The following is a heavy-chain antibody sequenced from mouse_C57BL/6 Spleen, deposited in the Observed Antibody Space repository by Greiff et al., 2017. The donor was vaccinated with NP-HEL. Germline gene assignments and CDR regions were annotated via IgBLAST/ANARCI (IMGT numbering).Heavy chain of an antibody. Sequence: VQLQESDAELVKPGASVKISCKVSGYTFTDHTIHWMKRRPEQGLEWIGYIYPRDGSTKYNEKFKGKATLTADKSSSTAYMQLNSLTSEDSAVYFCARNHYYGSSPLCLDYWGQGTSVTVSS. CDR3: ARNHYYGSSPLCLDY. V-gene: IGHV1-78*01. D-gene: IGHD1-1*01. CDR1: GYTFTDHT. CDR2: IYPRDGST. J-gene: IGHJ4*01.